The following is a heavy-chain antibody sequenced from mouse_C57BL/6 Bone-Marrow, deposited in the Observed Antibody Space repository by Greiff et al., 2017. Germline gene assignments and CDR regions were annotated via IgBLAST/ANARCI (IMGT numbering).Heavy chain of an antibody. CDR1: GYTFTSYW. CDR3: ARGITTVVDPRFDY. D-gene: IGHD1-1*01. CDR2: IDPSDSYT. V-gene: IGHV1-50*01. Sequence: VQLQQPGAELVKPGASVKLSCKASGYTFTSYWMQWVKQRPGQGLEWIGEIDPSDSYTNSNQKFKGKATLTVAPSSSTAYMPLSSLPSEDSAVYYCARGITTVVDPRFDYWGQGTTLTVSS. J-gene: IGHJ2*01.